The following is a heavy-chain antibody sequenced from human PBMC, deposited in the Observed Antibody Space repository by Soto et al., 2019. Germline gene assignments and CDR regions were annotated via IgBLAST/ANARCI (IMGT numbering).Heavy chain of an antibody. CDR3: ARGPAQFDP. CDR2: INPMLGVA. V-gene: IGHV1-69*10. CDR1: GGSFSRLV. J-gene: IGHJ5*02. D-gene: IGHD2-2*01. Sequence: GASVKVSCKASGGSFSRLVISWLRQAPGQGPEWMGGINPMLGVANFAQKFQDRVTITADESTTTAYMELSSLRSEDTAVYYCARGPAQFDPWGHGTLVTISP.